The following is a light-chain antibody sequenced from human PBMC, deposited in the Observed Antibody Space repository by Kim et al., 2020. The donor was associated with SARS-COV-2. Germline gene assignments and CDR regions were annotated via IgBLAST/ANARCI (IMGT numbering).Light chain of an antibody. V-gene: IGLV10-54*01. Sequence: RPTATLTCTGNSKNVGNQGAAWLQQHQGHPPKLLSYRNNNRPSGISERLSTSRSGNTASLTITGLQPEDEADYYCSAWDSSLSAWVFGGGTQLTVL. CDR2: RNN. CDR1: SKNVGNQG. CDR3: SAWDSSLSAWV. J-gene: IGLJ3*02.